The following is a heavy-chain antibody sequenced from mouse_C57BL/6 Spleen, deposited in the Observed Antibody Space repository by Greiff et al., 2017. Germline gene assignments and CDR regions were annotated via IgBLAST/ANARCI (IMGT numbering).Heavy chain of an antibody. D-gene: IGHD1-1*01. CDR1: GYAFTNYL. J-gene: IGHJ3*01. Sequence: VQLQQSGAELVRPGTSVKVSCKASGYAFTNYLIEWVKQRPGQGLEWIGVINPGSGGTNYNEKFKGKATLTADKSSSTAYMQLSSLTSEDSAVYFCARSYGSSYQFAYWGQGTLVTVSA. CDR2: INPGSGGT. V-gene: IGHV1-54*01. CDR3: ARSYGSSYQFAY.